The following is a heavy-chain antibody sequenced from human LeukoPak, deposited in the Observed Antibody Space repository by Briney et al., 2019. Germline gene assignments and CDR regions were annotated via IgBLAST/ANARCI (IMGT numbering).Heavy chain of an antibody. J-gene: IGHJ4*02. D-gene: IGHD2-15*01. CDR2: ISYDGSNK. Sequence: HPGRSLRLSCAASGFTFSSYAMHWVRQALGKGLEWVAVISYDGSNKYYADSVKGRFTISRDNSKNTLYLQMNSLRAEDTAVYYCARDLGYCSGGSCYREQWLIDYWGQGTLVTVSS. CDR3: ARDLGYCSGGSCYREQWLIDY. V-gene: IGHV3-30*04. CDR1: GFTFSSYA.